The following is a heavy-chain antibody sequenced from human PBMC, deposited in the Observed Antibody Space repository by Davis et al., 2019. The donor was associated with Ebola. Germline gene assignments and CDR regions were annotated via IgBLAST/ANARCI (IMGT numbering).Heavy chain of an antibody. CDR1: GFSLSDYY. V-gene: IGHV4-34*01. CDR3: ARRLVVRGVLPL. CDR2: INHSGST. Sequence: GSLRLSCAASGFSLSDYYMTWIRQPPGKGLEWIGEINHSGSTNYNPSLKSRVTISVDTSKNQFSLKLSSVTAADTAVYYCARRLVVRGVLPLWGQGTLVTVSS. J-gene: IGHJ4*02. D-gene: IGHD3-10*01.